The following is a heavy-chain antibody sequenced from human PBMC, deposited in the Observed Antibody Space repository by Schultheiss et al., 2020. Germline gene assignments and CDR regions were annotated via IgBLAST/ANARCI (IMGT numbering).Heavy chain of an antibody. V-gene: IGHV3-30-3*01. Sequence: GESLKISCAASGFTFSSYAMHWVRQAPGKGLEWVAVISYDGSNKYYADSVKGRFTISRDNSKNTLYLQMNSLRAEDTAVYYCARDMAEYPTVWGKGTTVTVSS. J-gene: IGHJ6*04. CDR2: ISYDGSNK. CDR1: GFTFSSYA. D-gene: IGHD2/OR15-2a*01. CDR3: ARDMAEYPTV.